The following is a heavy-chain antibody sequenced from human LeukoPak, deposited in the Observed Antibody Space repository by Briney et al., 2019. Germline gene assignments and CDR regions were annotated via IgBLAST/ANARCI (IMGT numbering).Heavy chain of an antibody. J-gene: IGHJ4*02. CDR2: IHYRGST. CDR1: GGSISSYY. CDR3: ARASGGDGSGSL. Sequence: SETLSLTCSVSGGSISSYYWSWIRQPPGKGREWIGYIHYRGSTNHNPSLKSRVTISVDTSKNQFSLNLRYVTAADAAMYYCARASGGDGSGSLWGRGTLVTVSS. D-gene: IGHD3-10*01. V-gene: IGHV4-59*01.